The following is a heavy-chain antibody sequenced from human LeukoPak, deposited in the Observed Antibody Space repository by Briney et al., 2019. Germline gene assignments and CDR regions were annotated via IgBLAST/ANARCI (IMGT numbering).Heavy chain of an antibody. D-gene: IGHD3-22*01. J-gene: IGHJ3*02. CDR3: TRRYNYDSSGYYYVRDAFDI. V-gene: IGHV3-49*04. Sequence: GGSLRLSCTASGFTFGDYAMTWVRQAPGKGLEWVGFIRSKAYGGTTEYAASVKGRFTFSRDDSKSIAYLQMNSLKTEDTAVYYCTRRYNYDSSGYYYVRDAFDIWGQGTMVTVSS. CDR2: IRSKAYGGTT. CDR1: GFTFGDYA.